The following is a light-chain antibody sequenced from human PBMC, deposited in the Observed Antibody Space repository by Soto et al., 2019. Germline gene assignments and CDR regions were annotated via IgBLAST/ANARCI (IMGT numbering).Light chain of an antibody. V-gene: IGLV2-11*01. CDR1: NSDVGGYNY. J-gene: IGLJ3*02. Sequence: QSALTQPRSVSGSPGQSVTISCTGTNSDVGGYNYVSWYQQHPGKAPKLMIYDLSKRPSGVPDRFSGSKSGNTASLTISGLQAEDEADYYCCSYAGRYTWVFGGGTQLTVL. CDR2: DLS. CDR3: CSYAGRYTWV.